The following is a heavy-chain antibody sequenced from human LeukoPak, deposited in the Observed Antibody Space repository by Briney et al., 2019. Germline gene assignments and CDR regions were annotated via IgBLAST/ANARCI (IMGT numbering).Heavy chain of an antibody. CDR3: ARSPFVTVKGARTPTNNNYSGMDV. CDR2: ISYDGSNK. CDR1: GFTFSSYA. V-gene: IGHV3-30*04. J-gene: IGHJ6*02. D-gene: IGHD1/OR15-1a*01. Sequence: PGRSLRLSCAASGFTFSSYAMHWVRQAPGKGLEWVAVISYDGSNKYYADSVKGRFTISRDNSKNTLYLQMNSLRAEDTAVYYCARSPFVTVKGARTPTNNNYSGMDVWGQGTRVPSP.